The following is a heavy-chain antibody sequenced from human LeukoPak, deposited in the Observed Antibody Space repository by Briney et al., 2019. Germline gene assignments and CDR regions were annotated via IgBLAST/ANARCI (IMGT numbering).Heavy chain of an antibody. CDR3: ARGDYYDSSGYSQPFDY. CDR2: IYYSGST. Sequence: ASETLSLTCTVSGGSISSSSYYWGWIRQPPGKGLEWIGSIYYSGSTYYNPSLKSRVTISVDTSKNQFSLKLSSVTAADTAVYYCARGDYYDSSGYSQPFDYWGQGTLVTVSS. J-gene: IGHJ4*02. D-gene: IGHD3-22*01. CDR1: GGSISSSSYY. V-gene: IGHV4-39*07.